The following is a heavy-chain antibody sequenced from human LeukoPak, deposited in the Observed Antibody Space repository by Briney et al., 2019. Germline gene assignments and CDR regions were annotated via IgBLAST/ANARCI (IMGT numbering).Heavy chain of an antibody. D-gene: IGHD3-10*01. Sequence: PSETLSLTCTFSGGSISGYYWTWIRQPPGKGLEWIGYIYYSGTTNYNPALESRVTISIDTSRNQFSLRLSSVTAADTAVYHCASENYGSGRLNYWGQGTLVTVSS. V-gene: IGHV4-59*08. CDR1: GGSISGYY. CDR3: ASENYGSGRLNY. J-gene: IGHJ4*02. CDR2: IYYSGTT.